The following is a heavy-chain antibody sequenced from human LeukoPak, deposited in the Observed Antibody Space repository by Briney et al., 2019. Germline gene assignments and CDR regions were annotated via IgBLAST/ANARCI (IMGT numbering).Heavy chain of an antibody. D-gene: IGHD1-14*01. CDR2: ISSSGDDT. V-gene: IGHV3-23*01. CDR3: ARKNSGLNPFDC. CDR1: GFTFSNYA. J-gene: IGHJ4*02. Sequence: PGGSLRLSCAASGFTFSNYAMSWVRQAPGKGLEWVSGISSSGDDTPYADSVKGRFTISRDNSKNTLYLQMNSLRAEDTAIYYCARKNSGLNPFDCWGQGTLVTVSS.